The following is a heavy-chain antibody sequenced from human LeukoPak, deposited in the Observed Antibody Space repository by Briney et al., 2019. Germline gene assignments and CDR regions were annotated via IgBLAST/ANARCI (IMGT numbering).Heavy chain of an antibody. V-gene: IGHV1-8*01. CDR1: GYTFTSYD. D-gene: IGHD5-18*01. J-gene: IGHJ4*02. CDR2: MNPNSGNT. Sequence: GASVKVSCKASGYTFTSYDINWVRQATGQGLEWMGWMNPNSGNTGYAQKFQGRVTMTRNTSISTAYMELSSLRSEDTAVYYCARDRGYSYGRARGYYFDYWGQGTLVTVPS. CDR3: ARDRGYSYGRARGYYFDY.